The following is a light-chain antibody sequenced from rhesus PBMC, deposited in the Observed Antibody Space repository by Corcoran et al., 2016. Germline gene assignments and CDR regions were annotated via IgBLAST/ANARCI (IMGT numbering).Light chain of an antibody. J-gene: IGLJ6*01. Sequence: QPVLTQPSSASASLGASVTLTCTLSSGYNNYAVDWYQQRPGKGPQFVMRVGTGGIVGSKGGGIPDRFSGSGSGLNRHLTITNIQEEDESDYHCGADHDTGRFVYVFGSGTKLTVL. CDR3: GADHDTGRFVYV. CDR1: SGYNNYA. CDR2: VGTGGIVG. V-gene: IGLV9-84*01.